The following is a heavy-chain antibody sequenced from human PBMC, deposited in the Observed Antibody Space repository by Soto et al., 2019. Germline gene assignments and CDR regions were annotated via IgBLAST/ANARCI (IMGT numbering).Heavy chain of an antibody. CDR2: ITGSGGLA. Sequence: EVQLLESGGDFVQPGGSLRLSCAVSGVTFNKYAMSWVRLPPGKGPEWVSAITGSGGLAYYADSVKGRFSISRDNSKNILFLHINRLKDEDSAAYYCAKGEYGGNSPYWYFDVWGRGTLVIVSS. D-gene: IGHD3-16*01. J-gene: IGHJ2*01. V-gene: IGHV3-23*01. CDR1: GVTFNKYA. CDR3: AKGEYGGNSPYWYFDV.